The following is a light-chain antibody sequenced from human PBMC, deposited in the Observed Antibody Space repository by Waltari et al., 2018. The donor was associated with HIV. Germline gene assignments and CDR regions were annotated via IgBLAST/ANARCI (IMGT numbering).Light chain of an antibody. J-gene: IGKJ1*01. V-gene: IGKV3-15*01. CDR1: QSVGSN. CDR3: QQSKNWWS. CDR2: GAS. Sequence: EIVMTQSPATLSVSPGDRATLSCRASQSVGSNLAWYQQKTGQAPRLLMYGASTRATGVPARFSGSGSGTEFALTISSLQSEDFALYYCQQSKNWWSFGQGTKVEIK.